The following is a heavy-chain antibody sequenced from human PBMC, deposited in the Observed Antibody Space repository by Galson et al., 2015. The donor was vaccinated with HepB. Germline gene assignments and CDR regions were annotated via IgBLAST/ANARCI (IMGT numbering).Heavy chain of an antibody. V-gene: IGHV3-53*04. Sequence: SLRLSCAASGFTVSSNYMSWVRQAPGKGLEWVSIIYSGTSTYYAESVRGRFTTSRHNFKNTLYLQMNSLRAEDTAVYYCARGPRYYYDSSGPGYFDYWGQGTLVTVSS. CDR2: IYSGTST. J-gene: IGHJ4*02. CDR3: ARGPRYYYDSSGPGYFDY. CDR1: GFTVSSNY. D-gene: IGHD3-22*01.